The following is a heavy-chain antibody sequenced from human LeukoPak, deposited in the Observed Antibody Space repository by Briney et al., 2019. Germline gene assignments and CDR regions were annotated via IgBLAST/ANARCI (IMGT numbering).Heavy chain of an antibody. Sequence: GGSLRLSCAVSGFTFSHAWMSWVRQAPGKGLEWVGRIKKEVDGGTTDYAAPVKGRFTIARDDSKNTLYLQMNSLKSEDTAVYYCTTIRGFCGGRSCLGYWGQGTLVTVSS. D-gene: IGHD2-15*01. CDR3: TTIRGFCGGRSCLGY. CDR1: GFTFSHAW. J-gene: IGHJ4*02. V-gene: IGHV3-15*01. CDR2: IKKEVDGGTT.